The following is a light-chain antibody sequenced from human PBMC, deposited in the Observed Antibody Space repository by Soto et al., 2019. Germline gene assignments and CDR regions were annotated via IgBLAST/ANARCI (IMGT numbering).Light chain of an antibody. CDR1: QSGSGN. V-gene: IGKV3-15*01. CDR2: AAS. J-gene: IGKJ4*01. Sequence: EIVMTQSPATLSVSPGERATLSCRASQSGSGNLAWYQQKPGQAPSLLISAASTRATGIPARFSGSGSGTSFPLTISSLQSEDFALYNCQQYNKWPLTFGGGTKVEIK. CDR3: QQYNKWPLT.